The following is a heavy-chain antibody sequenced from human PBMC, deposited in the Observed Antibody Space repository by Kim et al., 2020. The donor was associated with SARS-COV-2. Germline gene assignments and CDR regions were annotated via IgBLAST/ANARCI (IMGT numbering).Heavy chain of an antibody. D-gene: IGHD3-10*01. CDR1: GGSISSYY. J-gene: IGHJ6*03. Sequence: SETLSLTCTVSGGSISSYYWSWIRQPPGKGLEWIGYIYYSGSTNYNPSLKSRVTISVDTSKNQFSLKLSSVTAADTAVYYCARDRVWFGELGVPYYYYMDVWGKGTTVTVSS. CDR2: IYYSGST. V-gene: IGHV4-59*01. CDR3: ARDRVWFGELGVPYYYYMDV.